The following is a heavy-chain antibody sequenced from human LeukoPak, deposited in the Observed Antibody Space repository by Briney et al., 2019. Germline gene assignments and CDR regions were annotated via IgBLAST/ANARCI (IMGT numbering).Heavy chain of an antibody. V-gene: IGHV4-30-2*01. CDR3: AWAITIFGVVIYNDAFDI. J-gene: IGHJ3*02. CDR2: IYHSGST. D-gene: IGHD3-3*01. CDR1: GGSISSGGYS. Sequence: SETLSLTCAVSGGSISSGGYSWSWIRQPPGKGLEWIGYIYHSGSTYYNPSLKSRVTISVDRSKNQFSLKLSSVTAADTAVYYCAWAITIFGVVIYNDAFDIWGQGTMVTVSS.